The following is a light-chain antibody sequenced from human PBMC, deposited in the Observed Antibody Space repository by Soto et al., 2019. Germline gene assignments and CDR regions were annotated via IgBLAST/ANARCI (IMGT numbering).Light chain of an antibody. CDR2: DVT. Sequence: QSVLTQPASVSGSPGQSITISCTGTSSDVGGYNFVSWYQQRPDKAPKLMIYDVTNRPSGVSNRFSGSKSGNTASLTISGLQAEDEADYYCSSYTSISTYVFGPGTKVTVL. CDR3: SSYTSISTYV. V-gene: IGLV2-14*01. J-gene: IGLJ1*01. CDR1: SSDVGGYNF.